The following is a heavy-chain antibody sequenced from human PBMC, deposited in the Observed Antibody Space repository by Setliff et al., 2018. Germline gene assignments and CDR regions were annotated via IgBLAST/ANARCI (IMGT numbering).Heavy chain of an antibody. CDR3: ARHKSNGSGSYPSLYMDV. V-gene: IGHV4-39*01. J-gene: IGHJ6*03. CDR1: GGSISSGNYY. D-gene: IGHD3-10*01. CDR2: IYYSGST. Sequence: TLSLTCRVSGGSISSGNYYWGLIRQPPGKGLEWVATIYYSGSTYSNPSLKSRLIISVDAPDNQFSVKLSSVTAADTAVYYCARHKSNGSGSYPSLYMDVWGKGIMVTVSS.